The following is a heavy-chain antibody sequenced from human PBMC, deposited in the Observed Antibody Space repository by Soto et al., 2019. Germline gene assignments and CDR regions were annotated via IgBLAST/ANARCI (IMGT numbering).Heavy chain of an antibody. CDR3: ARDAGYSSSWCEPYYYYYYMDV. V-gene: IGHV3-33*01. CDR2: IWYDGSNK. Sequence: QVQLVESGGGVVQPGRSLRLSCAASGFTFSSYGMHWVRQAPGKGLEWVAVIWYDGSNKYYADSVKGRFTISRDNSKNTLYLQMNSLRAEDTAVYYCARDAGYSSSWCEPYYYYYYMDVWGKGTTVTVSS. J-gene: IGHJ6*03. D-gene: IGHD6-13*01. CDR1: GFTFSSYG.